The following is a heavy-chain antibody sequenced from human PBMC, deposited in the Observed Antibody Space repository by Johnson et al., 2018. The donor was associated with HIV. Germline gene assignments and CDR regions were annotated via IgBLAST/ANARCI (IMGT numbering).Heavy chain of an antibody. J-gene: IGHJ3*02. CDR3: ARGPGDSSGYTDAFDI. CDR1: GFTVSSNY. Sequence: VLLVESGGGLIQPGGSLRLSCAASGFTVSSNYMSWVRQAPGKGLAWVSVIYSGGRTYYADSVKGRFTISRDNSKNTLYLQMNSLRAEDTAVYYCARGPGDSSGYTDAFDIWGQGTMVTVSS. V-gene: IGHV3-53*01. D-gene: IGHD3-22*01. CDR2: IYSGGRT.